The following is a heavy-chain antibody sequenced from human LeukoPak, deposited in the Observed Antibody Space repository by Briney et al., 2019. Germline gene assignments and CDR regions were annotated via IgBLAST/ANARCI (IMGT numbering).Heavy chain of an antibody. CDR2: ISWNRNTI. J-gene: IGHJ4*02. D-gene: IGHD4-17*01. Sequence: GRPLRLSCAASGFTFNDYAMHWVRQAPGKGLEWVSGISWNRNTIGYADSVRGQFTIFRDDGKNSLYLQMNSLRAEDTALYYCAKDADDSGDYVGIDYWGQGTLVTVSS. V-gene: IGHV3-9*01. CDR1: GFTFNDYA. CDR3: AKDADDSGDYVGIDY.